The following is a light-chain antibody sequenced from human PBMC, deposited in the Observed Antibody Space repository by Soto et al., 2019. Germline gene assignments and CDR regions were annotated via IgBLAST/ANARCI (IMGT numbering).Light chain of an antibody. CDR1: QTVSTTY. CDR3: QYSGISPGT. CDR2: GSS. V-gene: IGKV3-20*01. J-gene: IGKJ1*01. Sequence: EIVLTQSPGTLSLSPGERATLSCRASQTVSTTYFNWYQQKPGQAPRLLIYGSSSRATGIPDRFSGSGSGTDFTLTISRLEPEDFAVYYCQYSGISPGTFGQGTKV.